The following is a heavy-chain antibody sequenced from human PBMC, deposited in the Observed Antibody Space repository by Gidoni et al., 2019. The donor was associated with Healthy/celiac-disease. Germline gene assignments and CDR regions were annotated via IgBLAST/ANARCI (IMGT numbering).Heavy chain of an antibody. CDR1: GGTFSSYA. V-gene: IGHV1-69*01. Sequence: QVQLVQSGAEVKKPGSSVKVSCKASGGTFSSYAISWVRPAPGQGLEWMGGLIPIFGTANYAQKFQGRGTITEDESTSTAYMELSSLRSEDTAVYYCARDQFLRLEADILTGYYLPLYYYGMDVWGQGTTVTVSS. CDR3: ARDQFLRLEADILTGYYLPLYYYGMDV. CDR2: LIPIFGTA. D-gene: IGHD3-9*01. J-gene: IGHJ6*02.